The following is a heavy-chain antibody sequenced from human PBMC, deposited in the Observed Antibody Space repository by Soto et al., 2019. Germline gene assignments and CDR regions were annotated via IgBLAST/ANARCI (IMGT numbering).Heavy chain of an antibody. CDR2: MSGSGGST. CDR3: AQEEFGWYFKY. Sequence: PGGSLRLSCAASGFTFSIYAMSWVRQAPGKGLEWVSGMSGSGGSTYHADYVKGRFSISRDNSKNTLYLQMNSLRVEDTAVYYCAQEEFGWYFKYWGQGTLVSVSS. D-gene: IGHD6-19*01. J-gene: IGHJ4*02. V-gene: IGHV3-23*01. CDR1: GFTFSIYA.